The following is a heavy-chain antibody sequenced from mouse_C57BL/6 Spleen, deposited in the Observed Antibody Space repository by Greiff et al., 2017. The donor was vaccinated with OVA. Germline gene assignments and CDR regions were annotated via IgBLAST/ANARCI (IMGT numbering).Heavy chain of an antibody. J-gene: IGHJ4*01. Sequence: EVKLVESGEGLVKPGGSLKLSCAASGFTFSSYAMSWVRQTPEKRLEWVAYISSGGDYIYYADTVKGRFTISRDNARNTLYLQMSSLKSEDTAMYYGTRALGSSGSYAMDYWGQGTSVTVSS. CDR2: ISSGGDYI. V-gene: IGHV5-9-1*02. CDR1: GFTFSSYA. D-gene: IGHD3-2*02. CDR3: TRALGSSGSYAMDY.